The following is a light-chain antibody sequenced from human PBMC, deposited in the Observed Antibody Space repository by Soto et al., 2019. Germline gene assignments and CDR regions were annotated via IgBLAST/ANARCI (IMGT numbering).Light chain of an antibody. CDR2: EVS. V-gene: IGLV2-14*01. Sequence: QSALTQPASVSGSPGQSITISCTGTSSDVGGYNYVSWYQQHPGKAPKLMIYEVSNRPSGVSNRFSGSKSGNTASLTISGLQAEDEADYYCSSYTISSTLVLGTGTKLTVL. J-gene: IGLJ1*01. CDR1: SSDVGGYNY. CDR3: SSYTISSTLV.